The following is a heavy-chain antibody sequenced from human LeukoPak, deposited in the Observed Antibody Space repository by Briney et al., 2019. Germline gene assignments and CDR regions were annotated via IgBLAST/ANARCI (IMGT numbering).Heavy chain of an antibody. V-gene: IGHV1-18*01. D-gene: IGHD6-19*01. J-gene: IGHJ4*02. Sequence: ASVKVSCKASGYTFTSYGISWVRQAPGQGLEWMGWISAYNGNTNYAQKLQGRVTMTTDTSTSTAYMELRSLRSDDTAVYYCARDSPRYSSGWFSGAFDYWGQGTLVTVSS. CDR1: GYTFTSYG. CDR2: ISAYNGNT. CDR3: ARDSPRYSSGWFSGAFDY.